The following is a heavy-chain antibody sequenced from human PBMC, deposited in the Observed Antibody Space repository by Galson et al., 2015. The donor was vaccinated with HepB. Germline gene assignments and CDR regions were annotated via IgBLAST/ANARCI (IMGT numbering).Heavy chain of an antibody. CDR3: ARDRTDIVVVPAAKTNYYYYYGMDV. CDR1: GFTFSSYS. CDR2: ISSSSSYI. Sequence: SLRLSCAASGFTFSSYSMNWVRQAPGKGLEWVSSISSSSSYIYYADSVKGRFTISRDNAKNSLYLQMNSLRAEDTAVYYCARDRTDIVVVPAAKTNYYYYYGMDVWGQGTTVTVSS. D-gene: IGHD2-2*01. J-gene: IGHJ6*02. V-gene: IGHV3-21*01.